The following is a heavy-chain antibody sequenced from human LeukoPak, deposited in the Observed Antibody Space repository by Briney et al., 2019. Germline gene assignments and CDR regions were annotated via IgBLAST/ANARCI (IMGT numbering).Heavy chain of an antibody. V-gene: IGHV3-7*01. CDR3: ARDGGSHGY. D-gene: IGHD2-15*01. J-gene: IGHJ4*02. Sequence: LEWVANIKQDGSEKYYVDSVKGRFTISRDNAKNSLYLQMNSLRAEDTAVYYCARDGGSHGYWGQGTLVTVSS. CDR2: IKQDGSEK.